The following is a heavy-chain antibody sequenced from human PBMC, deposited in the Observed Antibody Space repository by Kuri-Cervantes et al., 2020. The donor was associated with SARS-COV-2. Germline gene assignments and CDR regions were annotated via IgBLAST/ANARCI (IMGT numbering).Heavy chain of an antibody. Sequence: GESLKISCAASGFTFSSYAMSWVRQAPGKGLEWVSAISGSGGSTYYADSVKGRFTISRDNSKNTLYLQMNSLRAEDTAVYYCARFGSGSPNYYYYYGMDVWGQGTTVTVSS. CDR2: ISGSGGST. CDR1: GFTFSSYA. J-gene: IGHJ6*02. CDR3: ARFGSGSPNYYYYYGMDV. V-gene: IGHV3-23*01. D-gene: IGHD3-10*01.